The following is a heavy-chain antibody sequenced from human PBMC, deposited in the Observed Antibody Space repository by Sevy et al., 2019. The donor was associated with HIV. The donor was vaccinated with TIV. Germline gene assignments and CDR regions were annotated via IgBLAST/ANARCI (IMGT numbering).Heavy chain of an antibody. CDR1: GFTFSDYY. V-gene: IGHV3-11*06. D-gene: IGHD5-18*01. CDR3: ARVRYNYGQMYFDY. J-gene: IGHJ4*02. CDR2: ISTSSSYT. Sequence: GGSLRLSCTASGFTFSDYYMSWIRQAPGKGLEWVSYISTSSSYTSYPDSVKGQFTISRDNAKNSLYLQMNSLRVEDTAVYYCARVRYNYGQMYFDYWGQGTLVTVSS.